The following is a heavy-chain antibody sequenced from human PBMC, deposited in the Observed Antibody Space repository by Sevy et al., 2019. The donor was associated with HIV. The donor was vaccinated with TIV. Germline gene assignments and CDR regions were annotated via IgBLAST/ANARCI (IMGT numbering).Heavy chain of an antibody. CDR1: GYTFTRYG. CDR2: TSAYNGNT. Sequence: ASVKVSCKASGYTFTRYGITWVRQAPGQGLAWMGWTSAYNGNTNYAQKVQGRVTMTTDISTSTAYMELRSLRSDDTAMYYCARDRNNYDSSGYPKGMDVWGQGTTVTVSS. D-gene: IGHD3-22*01. J-gene: IGHJ6*02. CDR3: ARDRNNYDSSGYPKGMDV. V-gene: IGHV1-18*01.